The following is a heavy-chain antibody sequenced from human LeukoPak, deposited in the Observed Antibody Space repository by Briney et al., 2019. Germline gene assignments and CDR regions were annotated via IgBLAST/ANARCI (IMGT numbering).Heavy chain of an antibody. V-gene: IGHV3-21*01. CDR1: GFTFSTYC. J-gene: IGHJ4*02. CDR2: ISSSSNYI. CDR3: VRGGGQGDYGERYYFDY. D-gene: IGHD4-17*01. Sequence: GGSLRLTCAASGFTFSTYCMNWVRQAPGKGLEWVSSISSSSNYIYYADSLKGRFTISRDNAKHSLSLQMNSLRAEDTAVYYCVRGGGQGDYGERYYFDYWGQGTLVTVSS.